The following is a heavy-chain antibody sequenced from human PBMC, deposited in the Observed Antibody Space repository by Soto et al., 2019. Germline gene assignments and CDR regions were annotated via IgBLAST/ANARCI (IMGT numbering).Heavy chain of an antibody. CDR2: ISAYNGNT. D-gene: IGHD5-12*01. CDR1: GYTFTSYG. J-gene: IGHJ4*02. CDR3: ARVQSGYDFAY. V-gene: IGHV1-18*01. Sequence: QVQLVQSGAEVKKPGASVKVSCKASGYTFTSYGINWVRQAPGQGLEWMGWISAYNGNTHYAQKLEGRVTMTTDTSTSTVYMERRSLRSDDTAVYYCARVQSGYDFAYWGQGTLVTVYS.